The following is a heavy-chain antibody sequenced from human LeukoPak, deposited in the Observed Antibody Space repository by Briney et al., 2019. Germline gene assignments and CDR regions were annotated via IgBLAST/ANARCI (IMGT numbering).Heavy chain of an antibody. D-gene: IGHD1-26*01. V-gene: IGHV4-59*01. CDR1: GVSISSYY. Sequence: SETLSLTCTVSGVSISSYYWSWIRQPPGKGLEWIGYIYYSGSTNYNPSLKSRVTISVDTSKNQFSLKLSSMTAADTAVYYCARFNSGSYDYWFDPWGQGTLVTVSS. CDR2: IYYSGST. J-gene: IGHJ5*02. CDR3: ARFNSGSYDYWFDP.